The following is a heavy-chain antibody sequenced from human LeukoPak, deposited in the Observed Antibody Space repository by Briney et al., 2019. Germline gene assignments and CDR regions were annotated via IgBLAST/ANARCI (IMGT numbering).Heavy chain of an antibody. Sequence: SETLSLTCAVYGGSFSGYYWSWIRQPPGKGLEWIGEINHSGSANYNPSLKSRVTISVDTSKNQFPLKLSSVTAADTAVYYCTRLGRHHSQFNYGSGSRYTFDCWGQGTLVTVSS. J-gene: IGHJ4*02. D-gene: IGHD3-10*01. CDR2: INHSGSA. CDR1: GGSFSGYY. CDR3: TRLGRHHSQFNYGSGSRYTFDC. V-gene: IGHV4-34*01.